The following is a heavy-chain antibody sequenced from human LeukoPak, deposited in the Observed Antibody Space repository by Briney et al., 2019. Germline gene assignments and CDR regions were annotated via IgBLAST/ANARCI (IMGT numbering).Heavy chain of an antibody. CDR1: GYRFINYS. CDR3: ANSPRIADLLFDY. CDR2: INPSDGSA. V-gene: IGHV1-46*01. D-gene: IGHD6-13*01. J-gene: IGHJ4*02. Sequence: ASVKVSCKASGYRFINYSIHWGRQAPGQGLEWMGSINPSDGSATYPQKFQGTVTINRDKSTSTVYMELSSLRSDDTAVYYCANSPRIADLLFDYWGQGTLVTVSS.